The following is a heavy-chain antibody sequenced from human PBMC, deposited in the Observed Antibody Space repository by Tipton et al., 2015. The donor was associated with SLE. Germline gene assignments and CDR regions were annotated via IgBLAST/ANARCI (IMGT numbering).Heavy chain of an antibody. CDR1: TFSSYA. CDR2: IYYSGST. V-gene: IGHV4-39*07. D-gene: IGHD1-26*01. J-gene: IGHJ6*02. Sequence: TFSSYAMSWVRQAPGKGLEWIGSIYYSGSTYYNPSLKSRVTISVDTSKNQFSLKLSSVTAADTAVYYCVRDDGAGPYYYGMDVWGQGPTVTVSS. CDR3: VRDDGAGPYYYGMDV.